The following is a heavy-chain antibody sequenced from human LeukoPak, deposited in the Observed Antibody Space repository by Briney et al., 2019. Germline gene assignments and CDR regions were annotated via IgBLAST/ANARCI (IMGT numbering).Heavy chain of an antibody. CDR3: ARDPSMVWPYGKPLDY. J-gene: IGHJ4*02. Sequence: GGSLRLSCAASGFTFSSYSMNWIRQAPGKGLEWVSYISSSGSTIYYADSVKGRFTNSRDNAKNSLYLQMNSLRAEDTAVYYCARDPSMVWPYGKPLDYWGQGTQVTVSS. CDR2: ISSSGSTI. V-gene: IGHV3-48*04. D-gene: IGHD2-8*01. CDR1: GFTFSSYS.